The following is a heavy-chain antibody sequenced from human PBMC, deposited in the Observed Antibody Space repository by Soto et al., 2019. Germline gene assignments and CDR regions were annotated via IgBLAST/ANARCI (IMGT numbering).Heavy chain of an antibody. CDR3: ARLVGATGNWFDP. D-gene: IGHD1-26*01. CDR1: GFSFSHYS. Sequence: PGGSLRLSCAASGFSFSHYSMNWVRQAPGKGLEWVSSIGSSTSYIYYADSVKGRFTISRDNAKNSLYLQMNSLRAEDTAVYYCARLVGATGNWFDPWGQGTLVTVSS. V-gene: IGHV3-21*01. J-gene: IGHJ5*02. CDR2: IGSSTSYI.